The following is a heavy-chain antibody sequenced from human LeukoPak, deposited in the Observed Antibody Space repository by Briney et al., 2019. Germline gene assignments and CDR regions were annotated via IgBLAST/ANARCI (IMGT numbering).Heavy chain of an antibody. Sequence: ASVKVSCKASGYTFTGYYMHWVRQAPGQGLEWMGWINPNSGGTNYAQKFQGRVTMTRDTSISTAYMELSRLRSDDTAVYYCARSLASQPYYDFWSGYYTDYYYGMDVWGQGTTVTVSS. CDR2: INPNSGGT. CDR3: ARSLASQPYYDFWSGYYTDYYYGMDV. D-gene: IGHD3-3*01. V-gene: IGHV1-2*02. J-gene: IGHJ6*02. CDR1: GYTFTGYY.